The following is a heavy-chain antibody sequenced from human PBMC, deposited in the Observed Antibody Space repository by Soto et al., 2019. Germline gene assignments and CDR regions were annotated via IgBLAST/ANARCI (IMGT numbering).Heavy chain of an antibody. D-gene: IGHD3-22*01. CDR2: ISYETKNI. CDR1: GFIFKTFG. J-gene: IGHJ6*02. V-gene: IGHV3-30*18. CDR3: AKGHNTAQDQNYYGPGV. Sequence: QEHLVASGGGVVQPGRSLRLSCEASGFIFKTFGMHWLRQAPGKWLHWVAVISYETKNIYSADPLRGRFTSSRDNTENTLSLRMTVLGPEATAVYYCAKGHNTAQDQNYYGPGVWGQGTTGTVSS.